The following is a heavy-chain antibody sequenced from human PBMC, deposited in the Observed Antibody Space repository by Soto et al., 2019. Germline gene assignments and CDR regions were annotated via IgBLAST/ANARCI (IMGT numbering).Heavy chain of an antibody. D-gene: IGHD3-16*01. Sequence: SETLSLTCTVYGDSITNNHWWTWVRQSPGKGPEMIGEIYHTGHANYNPSLNSRVAISVDKSKNQFSLTLNSVTAADTAVYYCASKLGPYYYGLDVWGQGTTVTVSS. CDR1: GDSITNNHW. V-gene: IGHV4-4*02. CDR3: ASKLGPYYYGLDV. J-gene: IGHJ6*02. CDR2: IYHTGHA.